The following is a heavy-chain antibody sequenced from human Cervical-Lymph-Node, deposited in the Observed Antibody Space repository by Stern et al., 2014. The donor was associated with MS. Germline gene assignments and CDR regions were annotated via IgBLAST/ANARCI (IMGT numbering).Heavy chain of an antibody. Sequence: VQLVQSGGGLVKPGGSLRLSCAASGFTFSSYSMNWVRQAPGKGLEWVSSISSSSSYIYYADSVKGRFTISRDNAQNYLYLQMNSLRAEDTAVYYCARDSSSWYAIDYWGQGALVTVSS. CDR1: GFTFSSYS. J-gene: IGHJ4*02. CDR2: ISSSSSYI. D-gene: IGHD6-13*01. CDR3: ARDSSSWYAIDY. V-gene: IGHV3-21*01.